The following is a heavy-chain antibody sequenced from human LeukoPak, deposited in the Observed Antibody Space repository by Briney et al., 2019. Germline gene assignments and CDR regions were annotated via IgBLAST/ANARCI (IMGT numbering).Heavy chain of an antibody. V-gene: IGHV3-21*01. D-gene: IGHD4-23*01. CDR2: ISSSSSYI. CDR3: AREYGGFDY. Sequence: GGSLRLSCAAPGFIFSSYSMNWVRQAPGKGLEWVSSISSSSSYIDYADSVKGRFTISRDNAKNSLYLQMNSLRAEDTAVYYCAREYGGFDYWDQGTLVTVSS. J-gene: IGHJ4*02. CDR1: GFIFSSYS.